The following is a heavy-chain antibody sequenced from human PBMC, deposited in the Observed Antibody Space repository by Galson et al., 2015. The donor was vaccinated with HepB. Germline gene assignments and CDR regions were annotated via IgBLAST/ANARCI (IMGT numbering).Heavy chain of an antibody. D-gene: IGHD3-10*01. V-gene: IGHV3-66*04. CDR3: ARHPGSGSYYNDFDY. CDR1: GFTVSSYY. Sequence: SLRLSCAASGFTVSSYYMSWVRQAPGKGLEWVSVIYSGGSTYYADSVKGRFTISRDNSKNTLYLQMNSLRAEDTAVYYCARHPGSGSYYNDFDYWGQGTLVTVSS. CDR2: IYSGGST. J-gene: IGHJ4*02.